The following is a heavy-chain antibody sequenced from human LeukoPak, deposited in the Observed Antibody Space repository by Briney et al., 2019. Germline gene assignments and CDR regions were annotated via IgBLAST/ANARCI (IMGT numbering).Heavy chain of an antibody. D-gene: IGHD5/OR15-5a*01. CDR2: IYYSGNA. J-gene: IGHJ3*02. CDR1: GGSISSYY. V-gene: IGHV4-39*07. Sequence: QTSETLSLTCTVSGGSISSYYWGWIRQPPGRGLEWIGSIYYSGNAYYNPSLKSRVTISVDTSNNEFSLRLTSVTAADTAVYYCARDRSTMTPPQPDAFDIWGQGTVVTVSS. CDR3: ARDRSTMTPPQPDAFDI.